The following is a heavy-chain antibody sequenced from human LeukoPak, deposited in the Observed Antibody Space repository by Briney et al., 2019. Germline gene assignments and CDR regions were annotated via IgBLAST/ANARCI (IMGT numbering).Heavy chain of an antibody. CDR2: IYYSGST. CDR3: ARLSMRSGYYDAFDI. Sequence: PSETLSLTCTVSGGSISSSTYYWGWIRQPPGKGLEWIGSIYYSGSTYYNPSLKSRVTISVDTSKNQFSLKLSSVTAADTAVYYCARLSMRSGYYDAFDIWGQGTMVTVSS. CDR1: GGSISSSTYY. J-gene: IGHJ3*02. V-gene: IGHV4-39*01. D-gene: IGHD3-3*01.